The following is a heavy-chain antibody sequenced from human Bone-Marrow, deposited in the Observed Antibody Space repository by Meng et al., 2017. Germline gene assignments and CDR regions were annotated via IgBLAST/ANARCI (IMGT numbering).Heavy chain of an antibody. CDR3: ARDLEMATISPFFDY. D-gene: IGHD5-24*01. Sequence: GGSLRLSCAASGFTFSSYWMHWVRQAPGKGLEWVANIKQDGSEKYYVDSVKGRFTISRDNAKNSLYLQMNSLRAEDTAVYYCARDLEMATISPFFDYWGQGTLVTVSS. J-gene: IGHJ4*02. V-gene: IGHV3-7*01. CDR2: IKQDGSEK. CDR1: GFTFSSYW.